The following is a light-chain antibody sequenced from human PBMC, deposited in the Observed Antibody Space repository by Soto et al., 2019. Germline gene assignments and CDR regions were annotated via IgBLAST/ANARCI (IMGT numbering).Light chain of an antibody. Sequence: QSALTQPASVSGSPGHSITISCTGTSSDVGGYNYVSWFQQYPGKAPKLMIYEVSNRPSGVSNRFSGSKSGNTASLTVSGLQAEDEADYCCTSFTSSNTWVFGGGTKLTVL. J-gene: IGLJ3*02. V-gene: IGLV2-14*01. CDR1: SSDVGGYNY. CDR3: TSFTSSNTWV. CDR2: EVS.